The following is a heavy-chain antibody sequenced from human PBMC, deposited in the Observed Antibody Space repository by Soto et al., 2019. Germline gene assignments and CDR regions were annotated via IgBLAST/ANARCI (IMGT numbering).Heavy chain of an antibody. CDR1: GFTFSSYS. CDR3: ARHYDILTGYYMRVDYYYYGMDV. D-gene: IGHD3-9*01. V-gene: IGHV3-48*02. Sequence: PGGSLRLSCAASGFTFSSYSMSWVRQAPGKGLEWVSYISSSSSTIYYADSVKGRFTISRDNAKNSLYLQMNSLRDEDTAVYCCARHYDILTGYYMRVDYYYYGMDVWGQGTTVAVSS. J-gene: IGHJ6*02. CDR2: ISSSSSTI.